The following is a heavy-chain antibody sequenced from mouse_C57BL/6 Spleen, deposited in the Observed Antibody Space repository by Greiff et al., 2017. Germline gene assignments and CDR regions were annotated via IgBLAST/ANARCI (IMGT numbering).Heavy chain of an antibody. CDR1: GYAFSSSW. J-gene: IGHJ1*03. CDR3: ARWYDYDWYFDV. CDR2: IYPGDGDT. Sequence: QVQLQQSGPELVKPGASVKISCKASGYAFSSSWMNWVKQRPGKGLEWIGRIYPGDGDTNYNGKFKGKATLTADKSSSTAYMQLSSLTSEDSAVYFCARWYDYDWYFDVWGTGTTVTVSS. D-gene: IGHD2-4*01. V-gene: IGHV1-82*01.